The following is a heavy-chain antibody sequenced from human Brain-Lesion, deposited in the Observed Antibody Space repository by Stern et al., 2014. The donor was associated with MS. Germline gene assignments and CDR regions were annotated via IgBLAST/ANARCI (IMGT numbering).Heavy chain of an antibody. D-gene: IGHD3-3*01. CDR1: GYIFTGYY. CDR3: ARDQRGITIFGVVTDYYYLGMDV. CDR2: INPNTGGK. Sequence: VHLGESGAEVKKPGASVKVSCKTSGYIFTGYYIHWVRQAPGQGLEWMAWINPNTGGKTYAQKFQGRVTMSRDTSISTAYVELSSLTSDDTAVYYCARDQRGITIFGVVTDYYYLGMDVWGQGTTVTVSS. J-gene: IGHJ6*02. V-gene: IGHV1-2*02.